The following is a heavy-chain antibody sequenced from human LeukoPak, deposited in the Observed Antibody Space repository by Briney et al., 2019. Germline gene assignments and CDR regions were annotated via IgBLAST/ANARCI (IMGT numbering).Heavy chain of an antibody. CDR3: ARRNYYDSSGYDY. CDR1: GGSISSGSYY. Sequence: SSQTLSLTCTVSGGSISSGSYYWSWIRQPAGKGLEWIGRIYTSGSTNYNPSLKSRDTLSVDTSKNQFSLKLSSVTAADTAVYYCARRNYYDSSGYDYWGQGTLVTVSS. V-gene: IGHV4-61*02. D-gene: IGHD3-22*01. J-gene: IGHJ4*02. CDR2: IYTSGST.